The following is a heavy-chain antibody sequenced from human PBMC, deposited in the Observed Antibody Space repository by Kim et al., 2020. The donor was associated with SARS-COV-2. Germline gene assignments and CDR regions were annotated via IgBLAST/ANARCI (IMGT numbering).Heavy chain of an antibody. CDR1: GFTFDDYA. V-gene: IGHV3-9*01. Sequence: GGSLRLSCAASGFTFDDYAMHWVRQAPGKGLEWVSGISWNSGSIGYADSVKGRFTISRDNAKNSLYLQMNSLRAEDTALDYCAKDMRFGEFHYFDYWGQGTLVTVSS. J-gene: IGHJ4*02. D-gene: IGHD3-10*01. CDR3: AKDMRFGEFHYFDY. CDR2: ISWNSGSI.